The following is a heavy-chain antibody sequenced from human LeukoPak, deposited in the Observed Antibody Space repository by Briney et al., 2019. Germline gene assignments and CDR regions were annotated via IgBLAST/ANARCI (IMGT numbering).Heavy chain of an antibody. CDR3: ARIPLYFLEPFDY. Sequence: SETLSLTCTVSGGSVSRTNYYWAWIRQPPGKGLEWIGTVNHGGGTHHNTSLKSRVTISIDTSTNHFSLKLTSVTAEDTAVYYCARIPLYFLEPFDYWGQGILVTVSS. J-gene: IGHJ4*02. CDR1: GGSVSRTNYY. V-gene: IGHV4-39*02. D-gene: IGHD3-3*01. CDR2: VNHGGGT.